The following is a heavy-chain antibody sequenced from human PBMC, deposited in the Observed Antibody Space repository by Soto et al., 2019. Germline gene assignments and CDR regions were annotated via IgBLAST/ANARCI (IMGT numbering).Heavy chain of an antibody. J-gene: IGHJ6*02. CDR3: AKELARGYGMDV. CDR2: ISGNGGSP. CDR1: GFTFSGYA. Sequence: GLLRLSCAASGFTFSGYAMSWVRQAPGKGLECVSVISGNGGSPYYADSVKGRFAISRDNSKNTLYLQMNSLRAEDSAIYYCAKELARGYGMDVWGQGTTVTVSS. D-gene: IGHD1-1*01. V-gene: IGHV3-23*01.